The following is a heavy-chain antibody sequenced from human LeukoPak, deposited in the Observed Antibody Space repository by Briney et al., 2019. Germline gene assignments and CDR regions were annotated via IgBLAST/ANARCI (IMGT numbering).Heavy chain of an antibody. CDR2: VSYDGSNK. D-gene: IGHD2-21*02. Sequence: GRSLRLSCAASGFTFSSYAMHWVRQAPGKGLEWVAVVSYDGSNKYYADSVKGRFTISRDNSKNTLYLQMNSLRAEDTAVYYCASSLAYCGGDCFSGAFDIWGQGTMVTVSS. CDR3: ASSLAYCGGDCFSGAFDI. J-gene: IGHJ3*02. V-gene: IGHV3-30*01. CDR1: GFTFSSYA.